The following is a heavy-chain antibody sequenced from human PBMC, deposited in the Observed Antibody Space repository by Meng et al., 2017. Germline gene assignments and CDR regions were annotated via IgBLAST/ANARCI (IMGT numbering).Heavy chain of an antibody. J-gene: IGHJ3*02. D-gene: IGHD3-22*01. CDR1: GGSVSSGSYY. Sequence: GSLRLSCTVSGGSVSSGSYYWIWIRQPPGKGLEWMGYIYDSGSTNYNPSLKRLVTISVDTSKNQFPLKLSYVTASDTAMYYWARDSGYRRMNMIVVAKGAFDIWGQGTMVTVSS. CDR3: ARDSGYRRMNMIVVAKGAFDI. V-gene: IGHV4-61*01. CDR2: IYDSGST.